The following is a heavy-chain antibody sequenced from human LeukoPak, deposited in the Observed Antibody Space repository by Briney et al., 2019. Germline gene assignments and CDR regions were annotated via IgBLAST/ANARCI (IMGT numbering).Heavy chain of an antibody. Sequence: PSETLSLTCTVSGGSISSGDYYWSWIRQPPGKGLEWIGYIYHSGSTNYNPSLKSRVTISVDTSKNQFSLKLSSVTAADTAVYYCARHGRRNIAVAPFDYWGQGTLVTVSS. CDR3: ARHGRRNIAVAPFDY. J-gene: IGHJ4*02. D-gene: IGHD6-19*01. V-gene: IGHV4-30-4*01. CDR1: GGSISSGDYY. CDR2: IYHSGST.